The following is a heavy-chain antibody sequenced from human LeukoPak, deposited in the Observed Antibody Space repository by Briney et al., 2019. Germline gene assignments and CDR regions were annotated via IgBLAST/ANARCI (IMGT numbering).Heavy chain of an antibody. V-gene: IGHV4-30-4*01. D-gene: IGHD5-24*01. Sequence: PSETLSLTCTVSGGSISSANYYWSWIRQPPGKGLEWIGYIYYSGSTYYNPSLKSRVTISVDTSKNQFSLKLSSVTAADTAVYYCARGFGDGYNYGFDYWGQGTLVTVSS. J-gene: IGHJ4*02. CDR2: IYYSGST. CDR1: GGSISSANYY. CDR3: ARGFGDGYNYGFDY.